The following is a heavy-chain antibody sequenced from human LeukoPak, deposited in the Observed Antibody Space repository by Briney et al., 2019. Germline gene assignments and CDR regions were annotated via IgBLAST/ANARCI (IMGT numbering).Heavy chain of an antibody. J-gene: IGHJ4*02. Sequence: PGGSLRLSCAASGFPFSSHAMNWVRQAPGKGLEWVSGISGSGGSTYYADSVKGRFTISRDNSKNTLYLQMNSLRVEDTAVYYCATVTVGALYGYWGQGTLVTVSS. CDR3: ATVTVGALYGY. D-gene: IGHD1-26*01. CDR2: ISGSGGST. CDR1: GFPFSSHA. V-gene: IGHV3-23*01.